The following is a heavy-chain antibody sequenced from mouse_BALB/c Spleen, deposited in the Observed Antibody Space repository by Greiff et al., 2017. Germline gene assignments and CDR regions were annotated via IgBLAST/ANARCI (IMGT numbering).Heavy chain of an antibody. CDR3: AFYGSAWFAY. J-gene: IGHJ3*01. Sequence: EVMLVESGAELVKPGASVKLSCTASGFNIKDTYMHWVKQRPEQGLEWIGRIDPANGNTKYDPKFQGKATITADTSSNTAYLQLSSLTSEDTAVYYCAFYGSAWFAYWGQGTLVTVSA. V-gene: IGHV14-3*02. D-gene: IGHD1-2*01. CDR1: GFNIKDTY. CDR2: IDPANGNT.